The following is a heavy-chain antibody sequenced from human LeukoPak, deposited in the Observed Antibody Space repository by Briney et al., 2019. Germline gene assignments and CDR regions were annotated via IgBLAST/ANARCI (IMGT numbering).Heavy chain of an antibody. D-gene: IGHD6-19*01. CDR3: IGYSSGWYPFGFDY. CDR1: GFTFGDYA. J-gene: IGHJ4*02. CDR2: IRTKAYGGTT. Sequence: PGGSLRLSCTASGFTFGDYAMSWVRQPPRKGLEWVGFIRTKAYGGTTEYGASVKGRFTISRDDSKSIAYLQMNSLKTEDTAVYYCIGYSSGWYPFGFDYWGQGTLVTVSS. V-gene: IGHV3-49*04.